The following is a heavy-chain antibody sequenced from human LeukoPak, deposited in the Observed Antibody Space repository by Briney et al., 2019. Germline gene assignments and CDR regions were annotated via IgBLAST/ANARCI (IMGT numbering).Heavy chain of an antibody. CDR3: ARASLGYCSGGSCYSLYYYYYYMDV. CDR2: IYYSGST. CDR1: GGSISSYY. V-gene: IGHV4-59*01. D-gene: IGHD2-15*01. Sequence: PSETLSLTCTVSGGSISSYYWSWIRQPPGKGLEWIGYIYYSGSTNYNPSLKSRVTILVDTSKNQFSLKLSSVTAADTAVYYCARASLGYCSGGSCYSLYYYYYYMDVWGKGTTVTVSS. J-gene: IGHJ6*03.